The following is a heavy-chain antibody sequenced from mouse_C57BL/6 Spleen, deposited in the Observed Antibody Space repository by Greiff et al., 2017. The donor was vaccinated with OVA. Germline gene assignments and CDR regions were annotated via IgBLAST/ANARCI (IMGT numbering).Heavy chain of an antibody. V-gene: IGHV1-18*01. CDR2: INPNNGGT. Sequence: EVKLMESGPELVKPGASVKIPCKASGYTFTDYNMDWVKQSHGKSLEWIGDINPNNGGTIYNQKFKGKATLTVDKSSSTAYIELRSLTSEDTAVYYCARGDGNYEFAYWGQGTLVTVSA. CDR1: GYTFTDYN. J-gene: IGHJ3*01. CDR3: ARGDGNYEFAY. D-gene: IGHD2-1*01.